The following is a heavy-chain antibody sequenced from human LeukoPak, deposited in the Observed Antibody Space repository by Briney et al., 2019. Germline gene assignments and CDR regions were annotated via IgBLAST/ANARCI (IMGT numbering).Heavy chain of an antibody. CDR2: ISYDGSNK. Sequence: GGSLRLSCAASGFTFSSYGMHWVRQAPGKGLEWVAVISYDGSNKYYADSVKGRFTISRDNSKNTLYLQMNSLRAEDTAVYYCAKDRSIAVAGTVRYFDYWGQGTLVTVSS. J-gene: IGHJ4*02. CDR3: AKDRSIAVAGTVRYFDY. CDR1: GFTFSSYG. D-gene: IGHD6-19*01. V-gene: IGHV3-30*18.